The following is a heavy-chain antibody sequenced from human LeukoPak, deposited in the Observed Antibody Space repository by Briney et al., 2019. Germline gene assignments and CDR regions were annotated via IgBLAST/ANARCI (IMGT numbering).Heavy chain of an antibody. CDR3: AGDGPSFGGVIAQYNWFDP. V-gene: IGHV4-59*01. CDR2: IYYSGST. CDR1: GCSISSYY. D-gene: IGHD3-16*02. J-gene: IGHJ5*02. Sequence: SETLSLTCPGSGCSISSYYWRWIRQPPAKELDGIGYIYYSGSTNYNPPLNSQVTISLDTSKNQLSLQLTAVTAADTAVYYFAGDGPSFGGVIAQYNWFDPWGEGTLVTVSS.